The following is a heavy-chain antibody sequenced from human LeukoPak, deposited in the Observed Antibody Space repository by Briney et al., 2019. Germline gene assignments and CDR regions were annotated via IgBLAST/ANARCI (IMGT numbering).Heavy chain of an antibody. Sequence: SGGSLRLSCADSGFTFSSYAMHWVRQAPGKGLEWVAAISYDGSNKYYADSVKGRFTISRDNSKNTLYLQMNSLRAEDTAVYYCAGTEDTAMVRNYYYYGIDVWGQGTTVTVSS. CDR1: GFTFSSYA. D-gene: IGHD5-18*01. J-gene: IGHJ6*02. CDR2: ISYDGSNK. CDR3: AGTEDTAMVRNYYYYGIDV. V-gene: IGHV3-30*04.